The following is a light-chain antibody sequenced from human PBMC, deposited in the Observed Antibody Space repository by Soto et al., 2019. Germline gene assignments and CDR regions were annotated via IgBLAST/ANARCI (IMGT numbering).Light chain of an antibody. CDR2: AAS. V-gene: IGKV1-27*01. CDR1: QGISNF. CDR3: QKYNTAPRT. J-gene: IGKJ3*01. Sequence: DIQMTQSPSSLPASVGDRVTITCRASQGISNFLAWYQQKPGDDPKLLIYAASTLVSGVPSRFSGSGSGTDFTLTISSLQPEDVATYYCQKYNTAPRTFGPGTKVEIK.